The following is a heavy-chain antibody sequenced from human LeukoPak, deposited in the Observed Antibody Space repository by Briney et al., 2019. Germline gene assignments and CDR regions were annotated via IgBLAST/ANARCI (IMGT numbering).Heavy chain of an antibody. CDR2: ISYDGSNK. V-gene: IGHV3-30*04. CDR3: AREGYGDYVNWFDP. D-gene: IGHD4-17*01. Sequence: GGSLRLSCAASGFTFSSYAMHWVRQAPGKGLEWVAVISYDGSNKYYADSVKGRFTISRDNSKNTLYLQMNSLRAEDTAVYYCAREGYGDYVNWFDPWGQGTLVTVSS. CDR1: GFTFSSYA. J-gene: IGHJ5*02.